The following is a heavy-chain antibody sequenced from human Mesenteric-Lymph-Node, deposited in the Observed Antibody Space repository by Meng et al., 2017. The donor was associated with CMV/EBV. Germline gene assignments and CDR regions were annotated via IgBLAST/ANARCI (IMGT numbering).Heavy chain of an antibody. D-gene: IGHD3-10*01. Sequence: SCAMSWVQPAPGQGLEWMGWISGYTGNTNYGQKLQGRVTLTTDTSTSTAHMELRSLRSDDTAVYYCASVVITMVQGVVYYYYGMDVWGQGTTVTVSS. CDR1: SCA. V-gene: IGHV1-18*01. CDR2: ISGYTGNT. J-gene: IGHJ6*02. CDR3: ASVVITMVQGVVYYYYGMDV.